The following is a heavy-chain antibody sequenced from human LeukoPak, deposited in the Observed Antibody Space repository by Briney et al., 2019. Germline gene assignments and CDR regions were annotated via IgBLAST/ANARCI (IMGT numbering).Heavy chain of an antibody. CDR1: GYTFTNYG. D-gene: IGHD3-10*01. CDR2: ISAYNGNT. V-gene: IGHV1-18*01. CDR3: ARDYYGSGTETEY. Sequence: ASVKVSCKASGYTFTNYGISWVRQAPGQGLEWMGWISAYNGNTNYAQKFQGRISMTTDTSTSTAYMELRSLRSDDTAVYYCARDYYGSGTETEYWGQGTLVTVSS. J-gene: IGHJ4*02.